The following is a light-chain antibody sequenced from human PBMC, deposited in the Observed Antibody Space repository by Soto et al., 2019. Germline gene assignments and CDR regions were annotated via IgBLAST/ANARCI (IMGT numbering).Light chain of an antibody. CDR1: QSVSSN. CDR2: GAS. Sequence: EIVITQSPAPLTLSPGQRDTLSCRSSQSVSSNLAWYPQKPVQAARLLIGGASTSTTGIPAICSGRGCGTEFTLTISSLQSDDVAVYCCHQYNNWSRTFGQGTKVDIK. J-gene: IGKJ1*01. CDR3: HQYNNWSRT. V-gene: IGKV3-15*01.